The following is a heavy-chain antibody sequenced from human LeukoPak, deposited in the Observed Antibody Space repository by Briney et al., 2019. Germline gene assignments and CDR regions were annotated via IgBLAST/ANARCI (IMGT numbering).Heavy chain of an antibody. CDR3: ASFVPGH. Sequence: PGGSLRLSCATSGFTFSTYWMTWVRQAPGKGLEWVANIKQDGSEENYVDSVRGRFTISRDNAKSSLYLQMNSLRAEDTAVYYCASFVPGHWGQGTLVTVSS. CDR2: IKQDGSEE. J-gene: IGHJ4*02. V-gene: IGHV3-7*01. D-gene: IGHD3-3*01. CDR1: GFTFSTYW.